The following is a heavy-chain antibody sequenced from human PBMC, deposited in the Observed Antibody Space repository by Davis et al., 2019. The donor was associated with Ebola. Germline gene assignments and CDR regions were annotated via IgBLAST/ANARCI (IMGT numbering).Heavy chain of an antibody. Sequence: PGGSLRLSCAASGFTVSSNYMSWVRQAPGKGLEWVSVIYSGGSTYYADSVKGRFTISRDNSKNTLYLQMNSLRAEDTAVYYCARGNPIAARPRFDYWGQGTLVTVSS. V-gene: IGHV3-66*01. CDR2: IYSGGST. CDR3: ARGNPIAARPRFDY. D-gene: IGHD6-6*01. J-gene: IGHJ4*02. CDR1: GFTVSSNY.